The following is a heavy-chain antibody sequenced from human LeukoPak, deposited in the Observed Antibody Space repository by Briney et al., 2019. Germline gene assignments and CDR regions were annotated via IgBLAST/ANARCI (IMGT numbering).Heavy chain of an antibody. V-gene: IGHV4-59*01. CDR1: GGSISSYY. CDR3: ARDGGIYDILTGYYWGALDI. D-gene: IGHD3-9*01. Sequence: SETLSLTCTVSGGSISSYYWSWIRQPPGKGLEWIGYIYYSGSTNYNPSLKSRVTISVDTSKNQFSLKLSSVTAADTAVYYCARDGGIYDILTGYYWGALDIWGQGTMVTVSS. CDR2: IYYSGST. J-gene: IGHJ3*02.